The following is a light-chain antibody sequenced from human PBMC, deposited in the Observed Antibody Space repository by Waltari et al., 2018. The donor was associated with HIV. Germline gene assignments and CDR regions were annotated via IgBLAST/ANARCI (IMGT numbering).Light chain of an antibody. Sequence: QSALTQPDSASGPPGPSITISCAGNTTDIGGPAFASWYQHHPGKAPKLVIYDVLRRPPGISRRCSGAKSANTASLTISGLQVADEADYFCTSYTTGTNNPVVFGGGTRLTVL. J-gene: IGLJ2*01. CDR2: DVL. V-gene: IGLV2-14*03. CDR3: TSYTTGTNNPVV. CDR1: TTDIGGPAF.